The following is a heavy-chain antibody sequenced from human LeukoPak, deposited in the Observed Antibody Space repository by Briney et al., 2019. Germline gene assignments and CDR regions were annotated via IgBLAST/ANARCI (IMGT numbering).Heavy chain of an antibody. D-gene: IGHD3-10*01. CDR3: ARHSGGGFDN. CDR1: GGSISPYY. Sequence: PSETLSLTCTVSGGSISPYYWSWFRQPPGKGLEWIGYIYYTGSTTYNPSLKSRVTMSLDTSKNQFSLRLTSVTAEDTAVYYCARHSGGGFDNWGQGTLVTVSS. J-gene: IGHJ4*02. CDR2: IYYTGST. V-gene: IGHV4-59*08.